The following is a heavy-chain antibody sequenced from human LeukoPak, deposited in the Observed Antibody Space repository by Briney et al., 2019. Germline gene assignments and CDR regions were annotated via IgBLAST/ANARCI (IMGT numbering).Heavy chain of an antibody. V-gene: IGHV3-23*01. Sequence: GGSLRLSCAGSGFPFSSHGMNWVRQAPGKGLEWVSGISPGGGPTYYADSVRGRFSISRDDLKNTLYLQMTNLRAEDTAVYYCAKDGAWLRFDDWGQGTLVTVPS. J-gene: IGHJ4*02. CDR1: GFPFSSHG. D-gene: IGHD5-12*01. CDR3: AKDGAWLRFDD. CDR2: ISPGGGPT.